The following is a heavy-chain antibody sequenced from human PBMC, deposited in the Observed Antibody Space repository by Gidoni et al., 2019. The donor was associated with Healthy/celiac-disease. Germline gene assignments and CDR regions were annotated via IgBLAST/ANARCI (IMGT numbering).Heavy chain of an antibody. Sequence: EVQLLESGGGLVQPGGSLRLSCAASGLTFSRDAMRWVRQAPGKGLEWVSAISGSGGSTYYADSVKGRFTISRDNSKNTLYLQMNSLRAEDTAVYYCAKMGIKWAVAGNFDYWGQGTLVTVSS. CDR3: AKMGIKWAVAGNFDY. CDR1: GLTFSRDA. D-gene: IGHD6-19*01. J-gene: IGHJ4*02. V-gene: IGHV3-23*01. CDR2: ISGSGGST.